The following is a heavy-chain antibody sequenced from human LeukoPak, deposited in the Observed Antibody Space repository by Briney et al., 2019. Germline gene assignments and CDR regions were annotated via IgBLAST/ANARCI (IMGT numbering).Heavy chain of an antibody. J-gene: IGHJ4*02. Sequence: GASVKVSCKASGYTFTSYDINWVRQATGQGLEWMGWMNPNSGNTGYAQKFQGRVTMTRSTSINTAYMELNSLTSEDTAVYYCARSSVGARGRIDYWGQGSLVTVSS. D-gene: IGHD1-26*01. V-gene: IGHV1-8*01. CDR1: GYTFTSYD. CDR2: MNPNSGNT. CDR3: ARSSVGARGRIDY.